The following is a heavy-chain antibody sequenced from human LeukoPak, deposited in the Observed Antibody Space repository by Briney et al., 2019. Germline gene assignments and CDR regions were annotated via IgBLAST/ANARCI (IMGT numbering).Heavy chain of an antibody. Sequence: SETLSLTCAVSGYSISSGYYWGWIRPPPGKGLEWIGIIYHSGSTYYNPSLKSRVTISVDTSKNQFSLKLSSVTAADTAVYYCAGSRRLVPADYWGQGTLVTVSS. CDR1: GYSISSGYY. J-gene: IGHJ4*02. D-gene: IGHD6-19*01. CDR2: IYHSGST. V-gene: IGHV4-38-2*01. CDR3: AGSRRLVPADY.